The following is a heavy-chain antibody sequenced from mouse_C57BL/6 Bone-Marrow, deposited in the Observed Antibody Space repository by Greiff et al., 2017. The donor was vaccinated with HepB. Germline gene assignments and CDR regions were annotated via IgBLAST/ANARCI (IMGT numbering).Heavy chain of an antibody. Sequence: EVQRVESGGGLVQPKGSLKLSCAASGFSFNTYAMNWVRQAPGKGLEWVARIRSKSNNYATYYADSVKDRFTISRDDSESMLYLQMNNLKTEDTAMDYCVRQDDAWFAYWGQGTLVTVSA. CDR2: IRSKSNNYAT. CDR3: VRQDDAWFAY. V-gene: IGHV10-1*01. J-gene: IGHJ3*01. CDR1: GFSFNTYA.